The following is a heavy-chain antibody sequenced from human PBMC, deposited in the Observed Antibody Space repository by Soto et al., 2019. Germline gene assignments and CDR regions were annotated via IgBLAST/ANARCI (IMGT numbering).Heavy chain of an antibody. CDR2: IYYSGTT. CDR3: SKKEIQGPNCL. CDR1: GYSISSSNW. Sequence: QVQLQESGPGLVKPSDTLSLTCAVSGYSISSSNWWGWIRQPPGKGLEWIGYIYYSGTTYYNPSLKSRVNIAGDTSQNPFPPKAASGAGGDNGVDYLSKKEIQGPNCLRGQGTLVTVSS. J-gene: IGHJ4*02. V-gene: IGHV4-28*04. D-gene: IGHD2-21*01.